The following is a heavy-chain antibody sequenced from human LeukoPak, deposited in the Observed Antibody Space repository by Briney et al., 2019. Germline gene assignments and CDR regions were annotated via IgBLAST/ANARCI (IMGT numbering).Heavy chain of an antibody. V-gene: IGHV4-39*07. D-gene: IGHD6-19*01. CDR3: ARPVTARGGSGWPQHIDY. J-gene: IGHJ4*02. CDR1: GGTISSNSYY. CDR2: IYYSGST. Sequence: SETLSLTCAVSGGTISSNSYYWRWIRQPPGKGLERIGRIYYSGSTYYNPSLKSRVTITVDPTNYQYSLKLTSVPTADTALYYCARPVTARGGSGWPQHIDYWGQGTLVSVSS.